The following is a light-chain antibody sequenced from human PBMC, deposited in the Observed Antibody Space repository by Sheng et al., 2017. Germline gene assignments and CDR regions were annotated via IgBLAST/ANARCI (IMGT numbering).Light chain of an antibody. Sequence: EIVLTQSPGTLSLSLGERATLSCRASQNINNNHLAWYQQKPGQAPRLLIYDASHRATDIPVRFSGSGSGTDFTLTISSLEPEDFATYYCQQRTDWRTFGQGTRVEI. CDR2: DAS. J-gene: IGKJ1*01. CDR3: QQRTDWRT. CDR1: QNINNNH. V-gene: IGKV3D-20*02.